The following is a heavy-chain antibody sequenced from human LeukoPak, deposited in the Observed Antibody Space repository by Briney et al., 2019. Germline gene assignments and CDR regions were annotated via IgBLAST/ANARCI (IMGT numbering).Heavy chain of an antibody. CDR2: IYYSGST. J-gene: IGHJ3*02. CDR3: ARHEGYSYGYGMIAFDI. CDR1: GGSISSYY. Sequence: PSETLSLTCTVFGGSISSYYWSWIRQPPGKGLEWIGYIYYSGSTNYNPSLKSRVTISVDTSKNQFSLKLSSVTAADTAVYYCARHEGYSYGYGMIAFDIWGQGTMVTVSS. D-gene: IGHD5-18*01. V-gene: IGHV4-59*08.